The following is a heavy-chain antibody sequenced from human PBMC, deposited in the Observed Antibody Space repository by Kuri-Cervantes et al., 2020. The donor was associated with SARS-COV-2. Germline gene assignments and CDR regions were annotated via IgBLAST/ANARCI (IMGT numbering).Heavy chain of an antibody. J-gene: IGHJ4*02. D-gene: IGHD3-10*01. Sequence: ASVKVSCNASGYTFTSYDISWVRQAPGQGLEWMGWISAYNGNTNYAQKLKGRVTMTTDTSTSTAYLELRSLRSDDTAVYYCARDSGSRLLWFGELWLDYWGQGTLVTVSS. CDR3: ARDSGSRLLWFGELWLDY. V-gene: IGHV1-18*01. CDR2: ISAYNGNT. CDR1: GYTFTSYD.